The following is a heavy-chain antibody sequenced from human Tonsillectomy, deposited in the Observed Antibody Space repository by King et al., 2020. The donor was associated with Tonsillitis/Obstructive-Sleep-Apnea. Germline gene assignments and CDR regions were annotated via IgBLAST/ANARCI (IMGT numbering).Heavy chain of an antibody. CDR2: IRSKAYGGTT. CDR1: GFTFGDYA. Sequence: VQLVESGGGLVKPGRSLRLSCTASGFTFGDYAMSWFRQAPGKGLEWVGFIRSKAYGGTTEYAASVKGRFTISRDDSKSIAYLQMNSLKTEDTAVYYCTSEGEGYCSSTSCYFKGYYYYYMDVWGKGTTVTVSS. J-gene: IGHJ6*03. V-gene: IGHV3-49*05. CDR3: TSEGEGYCSSTSCYFKGYYYYYMDV. D-gene: IGHD2-2*01.